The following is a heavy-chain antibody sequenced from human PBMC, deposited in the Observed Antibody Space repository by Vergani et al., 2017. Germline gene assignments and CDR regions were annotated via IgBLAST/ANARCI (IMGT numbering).Heavy chain of an antibody. J-gene: IGHJ5*02. V-gene: IGHV1-8*02. CDR1: GYTFTGYY. Sequence: QVQLVQSGAEVKKPGASVKVSCKASGYTFTGYYMHWVRQAPGQGLEWMGWINPNSGNTGYAQKFQGRVTMTRNTSISTAYMELSSLRSEDTAVYYCARGEPYDFWPGPIGDWFDPWGQGTLVTVSS. CDR3: ARGEPYDFWPGPIGDWFDP. CDR2: INPNSGNT. D-gene: IGHD3/OR15-3a*01.